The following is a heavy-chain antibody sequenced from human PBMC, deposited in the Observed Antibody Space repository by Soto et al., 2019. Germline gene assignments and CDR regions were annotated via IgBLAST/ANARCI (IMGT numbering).Heavy chain of an antibody. CDR1: GGSISSGDYY. CDR2: NYYSGST. V-gene: IGHV4-30-4*01. Sequence: SETLSLTCTVSGGSISSGDYYWSWIRQPPGKGLEWIGYNYYSGSTYYNTSLKSRVTISVDTSKNQFSLKLSSVTAADTAVYYCAMGRITMVRGVIIHTSYYFDYWGQGTLVTVSS. CDR3: AMGRITMVRGVIIHTSYYFDY. D-gene: IGHD3-10*01. J-gene: IGHJ4*02.